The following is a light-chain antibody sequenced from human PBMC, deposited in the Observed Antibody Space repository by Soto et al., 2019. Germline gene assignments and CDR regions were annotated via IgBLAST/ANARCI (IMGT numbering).Light chain of an antibody. CDR1: GSDVGAYNL. J-gene: IGLJ1*01. Sequence: QSVRTHPASVSGSPGQSITISCAGTGSDVGAYNLVSWYQQHPGKAPKHIICEVNTQPSGISNRFSGSKSGDTASLTISGLQSEDEGDYFYCSYAGTVADVFGSGPKVTV. V-gene: IGLV2-23*02. CDR2: EVN. CDR3: CSYAGTVADV.